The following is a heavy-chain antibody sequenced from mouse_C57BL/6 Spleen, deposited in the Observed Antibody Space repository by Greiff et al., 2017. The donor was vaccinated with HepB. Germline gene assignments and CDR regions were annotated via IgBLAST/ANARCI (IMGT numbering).Heavy chain of an antibody. Sequence: VQLVESGAELVRPGSSVKLSCKASGYTFTSYWMHWVKQRPIQGLEWIGNIDPSDSETHYNQKFKDKATLTVDKSSSTAYRQLSSLTSEDSAVYYCARGGYGPGDYWGQGTTLTVSS. CDR2: IDPSDSET. V-gene: IGHV1-52*01. J-gene: IGHJ2*01. D-gene: IGHD2-10*02. CDR3: ARGGYGPGDY. CDR1: GYTFTSYW.